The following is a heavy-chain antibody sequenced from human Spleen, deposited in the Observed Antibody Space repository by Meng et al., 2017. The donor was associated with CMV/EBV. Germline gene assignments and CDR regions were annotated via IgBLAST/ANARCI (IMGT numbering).Heavy chain of an antibody. Sequence: GESLKISCTASGFTFGDYAMSWVRQAPGKGLESVSSITGSGSTSFYADAVKGRFTVSRDNSKNTLHLEMRNLTPDDTAVYYCAKEDSGLDYWGQGTLVTVSS. D-gene: IGHD3-10*01. J-gene: IGHJ4*02. V-gene: IGHV3-23*01. CDR3: AKEDSGLDY. CDR1: GFTFGDYA. CDR2: ITGSGSTS.